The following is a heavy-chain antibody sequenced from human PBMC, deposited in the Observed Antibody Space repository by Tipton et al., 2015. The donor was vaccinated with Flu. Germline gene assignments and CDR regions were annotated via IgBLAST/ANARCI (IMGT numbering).Heavy chain of an antibody. CDR1: GDSISSDFY. V-gene: IGHV4-38-2*01. CDR3: ARRDYSNYVSDPKSWFDP. CDR2: VSRTGST. D-gene: IGHD4-11*01. Sequence: TLSLTCAVSGDSISSDFYWAWIRQFPGKGLEWIGTVSRTGSTISNPSLKSRVTISIDTSKNQFSLNMRSVTAADMAVYYCARRDYSNYVSDPKSWFDPWGQGTLVAISS. J-gene: IGHJ5*02.